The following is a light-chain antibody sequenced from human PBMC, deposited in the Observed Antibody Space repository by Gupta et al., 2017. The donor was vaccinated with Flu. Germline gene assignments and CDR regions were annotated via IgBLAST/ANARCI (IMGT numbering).Light chain of an antibody. Sequence: CAASPGDILSDCYTCWYQQKPGQAPITLIFDTNNMRSWTPARFSGSSIGDTAALTLSGAQPEEEADYYCMLTHSNATRQGEFGGGTKLTVL. J-gene: IGLJ3*02. CDR3: MLTHSNATRQGE. CDR2: DTN. V-gene: IGLV7-46*01. CDR1: PGDILSDCY.